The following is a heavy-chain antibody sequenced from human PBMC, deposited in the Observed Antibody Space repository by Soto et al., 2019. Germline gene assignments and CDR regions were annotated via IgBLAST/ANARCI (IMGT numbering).Heavy chain of an antibody. J-gene: IGHJ4*02. D-gene: IGHD6-13*01. CDR2: INPSGGST. V-gene: IGHV1-46*03. Sequence: GASVKVSCKASGYTFTSYYMHWVRQAPGQGLEWMGIINPSGGSTSYAQKFQGRVTMTRDTSTSTVYMELSSLRSEDTAVYYCARGRGPKGIAAAGYYFDYWGQGTLVTVSS. CDR3: ARGRGPKGIAAAGYYFDY. CDR1: GYTFTSYY.